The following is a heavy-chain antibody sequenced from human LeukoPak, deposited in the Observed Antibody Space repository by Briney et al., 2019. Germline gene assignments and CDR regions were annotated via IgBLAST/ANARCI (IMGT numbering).Heavy chain of an antibody. J-gene: IGHJ4*02. CDR3: ARDPGRYSSGWYYFDY. Sequence: PGGSLRLSCAASGSTFSSYAMHWVRQAPGKGLEWVAVISYDGSNKYYADSVKGRFTISRDNSKNTLYLQMNSLRAEDTAVYYCARDPGRYSSGWYYFDYWGQGTLVTVSS. D-gene: IGHD6-19*01. CDR2: ISYDGSNK. CDR1: GSTFSSYA. V-gene: IGHV3-30*04.